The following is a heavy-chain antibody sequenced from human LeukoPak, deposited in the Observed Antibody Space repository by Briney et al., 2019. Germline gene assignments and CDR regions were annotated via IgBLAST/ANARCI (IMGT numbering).Heavy chain of an antibody. CDR2: ISGSGGST. CDR3: ARRVANSYWYFDL. Sequence: PGGSLRLSCAASGFTFSSYSMNWVRQAPGKGLEWVSAISGSGGSTYYADSVKGRFTISRDNSKNTLYLQMNSLRAEDTAVYYCARRVANSYWYFDLWGRGTLVTVSS. D-gene: IGHD2/OR15-2a*01. CDR1: GFTFSSYS. J-gene: IGHJ2*01. V-gene: IGHV3-23*01.